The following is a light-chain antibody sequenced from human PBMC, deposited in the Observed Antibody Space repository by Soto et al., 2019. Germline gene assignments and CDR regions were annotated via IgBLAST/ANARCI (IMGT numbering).Light chain of an antibody. CDR1: TSDIGSYNL. CDR3: CSYAGSSTWV. V-gene: IGLV2-23*01. CDR2: EAS. J-gene: IGLJ1*01. Sequence: QSALTQPASVSGSPGQSITISCTGTTSDIGSYNLVSWYQQHPGKVPKIIIYEASKRPSGAPYRFSGSKSGNTASLTISGLQDEDEADYYCCSYAGSSTWVFGTGTKLTVL.